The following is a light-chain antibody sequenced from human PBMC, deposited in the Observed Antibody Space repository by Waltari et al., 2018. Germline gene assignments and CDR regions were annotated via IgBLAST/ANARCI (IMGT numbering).Light chain of an antibody. Sequence: QSALTQPASVSGSPGQSITISCTGTSSAVGSYNYVSWYKQHPDKAPKFMIYDVSNRPSGGSIRFSGSKSGNTASLTISGLQAEDEADYYCSSYTSSSTNVFGSGTKVTVL. CDR2: DVS. CDR1: SSAVGSYNY. J-gene: IGLJ6*01. CDR3: SSYTSSSTNV. V-gene: IGLV2-14*03.